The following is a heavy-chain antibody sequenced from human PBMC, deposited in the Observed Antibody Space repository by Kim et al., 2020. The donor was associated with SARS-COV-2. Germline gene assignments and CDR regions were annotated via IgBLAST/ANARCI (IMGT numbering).Heavy chain of an antibody. CDR3: ARAPNMPGDYSQGAEYFQH. Sequence: ASVKVSCKASGYTFTSYAMNWVRQAPGQGLEWMGWINTNTGNPTYAQGFTGRFVFSLDTSVSTAYLQISSLKAEDTAVYYCARAPNMPGDYSQGAEYFQHWGQGTLVTVSS. CDR1: GYTFTSYA. V-gene: IGHV7-4-1*02. D-gene: IGHD4-17*01. CDR2: INTNTGNP. J-gene: IGHJ1*01.